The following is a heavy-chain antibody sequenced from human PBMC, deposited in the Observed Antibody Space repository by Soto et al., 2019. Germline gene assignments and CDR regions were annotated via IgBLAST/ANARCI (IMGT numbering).Heavy chain of an antibody. J-gene: IGHJ2*01. Sequence: QEQLVESGGGVVQPGKSLRLSCTASRFAFSSYAMHWVRQAPGKGLEWVAVISYDGGYENYADSVKGRFTVSRDNSKNTLWLQMNSLRAEDTALYYCAKGTTVTPLRYLDLWGQGTLVTVSS. V-gene: IGHV3-30*18. CDR1: RFAFSSYA. CDR3: AKGTTVTPLRYLDL. D-gene: IGHD4-17*01. CDR2: ISYDGGYE.